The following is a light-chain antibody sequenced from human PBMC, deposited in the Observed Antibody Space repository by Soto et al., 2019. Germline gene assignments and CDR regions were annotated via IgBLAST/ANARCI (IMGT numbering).Light chain of an antibody. CDR3: QQYGSSPRT. CDR2: GAS. V-gene: IGKV3-20*01. CDR1: QRVSSSY. Sequence: EIVLAQSPGTLSLSPGERATLSCRASQRVSSSYLAWYRQKPGQAPRLLIYGASSRATGIPDRFSGSGSGTDFTLTISRLETEDFAVYYCQQYGSSPRTFGQGTKVAIK. J-gene: IGKJ1*01.